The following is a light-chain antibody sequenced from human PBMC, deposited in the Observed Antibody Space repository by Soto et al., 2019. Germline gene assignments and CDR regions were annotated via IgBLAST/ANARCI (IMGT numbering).Light chain of an antibody. Sequence: EIVLTQSPGTLSLSPGERATLSCRASQSVSSSYLAWYQQKPGQAPRLLIYGASSRATGIPDRFSGSGSGTDFTLTINRLEPEDFAVYYCQQYGNSPLTFGQGTKLEIK. V-gene: IGKV3-20*01. CDR2: GAS. J-gene: IGKJ1*01. CDR3: QQYGNSPLT. CDR1: QSVSSSY.